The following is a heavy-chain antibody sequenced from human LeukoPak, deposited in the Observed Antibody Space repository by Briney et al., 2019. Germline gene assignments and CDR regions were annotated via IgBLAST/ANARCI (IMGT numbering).Heavy chain of an antibody. Sequence: GRSLRLSCAASGFTVSWYGMHWVRQAPGKGLEWVAVMSHDGSNKYYADSLKGRFTISRDNSKNTLYLQMNSLRAEDTAVYYCARVGYCSSTSCYAVSDYWGQGTLVTVSS. CDR2: MSHDGSNK. CDR3: ARVGYCSSTSCYAVSDY. J-gene: IGHJ4*02. CDR1: GFTVSWYG. V-gene: IGHV3-30*03. D-gene: IGHD2-2*01.